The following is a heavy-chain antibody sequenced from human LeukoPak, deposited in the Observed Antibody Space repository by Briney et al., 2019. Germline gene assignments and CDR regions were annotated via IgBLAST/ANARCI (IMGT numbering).Heavy chain of an antibody. V-gene: IGHV1-69*04. Sequence: SVKVSCRASGGTFSSYAISWVRQAPGQGLEWMGRIIPILGIANYAQKFQGRVTITADKSTSTAYMELSSLRSEDTAVYYCARENYYYDSSDNWGQGTLVTVSS. D-gene: IGHD3-22*01. J-gene: IGHJ4*02. CDR3: ARENYYYDSSDN. CDR1: GGTFSSYA. CDR2: IIPILGIA.